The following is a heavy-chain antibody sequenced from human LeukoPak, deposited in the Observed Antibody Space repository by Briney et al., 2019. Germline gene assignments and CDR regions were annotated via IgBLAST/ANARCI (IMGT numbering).Heavy chain of an antibody. CDR2: IYSSGSP. CDR3: ARGGSSSSGNSFDI. J-gene: IGHJ3*02. V-gene: IGHV4-4*07. CDR1: GDSISGYY. D-gene: IGHD6-6*01. Sequence: SETLSLTCNVSGDSISGYYWSSIRQPAGKWLEWIGRIYSSGSPNYNPSLKSRVTMSVETSKNQFSLRLSSVTAADTAVYYCARGGSSSSGNSFDIWGQGTMVTVSP.